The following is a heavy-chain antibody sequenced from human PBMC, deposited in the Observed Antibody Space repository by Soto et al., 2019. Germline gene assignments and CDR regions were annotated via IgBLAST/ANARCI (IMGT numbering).Heavy chain of an antibody. Sequence: GSLVLACAASGCTFSNYWMTWVRQAPGKGLEWVANIKEDGSEKHYVDSVKGRFTISRDNAKNSLYLQMNSLRVEDKAVYFCSRDVVVGAKALNYWGQGAPVTVSS. D-gene: IGHD2-15*01. V-gene: IGHV3-7*01. J-gene: IGHJ4*02. CDR2: IKEDGSEK. CDR1: GCTFSNYW. CDR3: SRDVVVGAKALNY.